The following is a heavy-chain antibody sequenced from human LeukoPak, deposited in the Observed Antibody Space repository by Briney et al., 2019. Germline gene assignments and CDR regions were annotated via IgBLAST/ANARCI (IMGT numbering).Heavy chain of an antibody. CDR2: ISSGSSAI. CDR1: GFTFTTYS. J-gene: IGHJ4*02. Sequence: GGSLRLSCEASGFTFTTYSMTWVRQAPGKGLEWVSIISSGSSAIFSADALKGRFTISRDDAKNLLYLDMNSLRAEDTAVYYCARDHEQLVDYWGQGTLVTVSS. CDR3: ARDHEQLVDY. V-gene: IGHV3-21*01. D-gene: IGHD6-6*01.